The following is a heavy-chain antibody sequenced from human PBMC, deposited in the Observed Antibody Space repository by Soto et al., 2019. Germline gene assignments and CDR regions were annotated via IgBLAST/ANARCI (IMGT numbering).Heavy chain of an antibody. CDR3: ARGNFWSGYSLHDAFDV. CDR2: IYYTGGT. V-gene: IGHV4-59*01. D-gene: IGHD3-3*01. J-gene: IGHJ3*01. Sequence: SETLSLTCTFSGGSSSDYWSWIRQPPGKGLDWIGYIYYTGGTKYNPSLKSRVSISIDTSKSQFSLNLYSVTAADTAIYYCARGNFWSGYSLHDAFDVWGQGTMVTVSS. CDR1: GGSSSDY.